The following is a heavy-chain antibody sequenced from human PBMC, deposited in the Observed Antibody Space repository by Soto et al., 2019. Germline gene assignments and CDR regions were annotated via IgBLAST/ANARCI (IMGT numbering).Heavy chain of an antibody. Sequence: QVQLVQSGAEVKKPGASVKVSCKASGYTFTSYGISWVRQAPGQGLEWMGWISAYNGNTNYAQKLQGRVTMTTDTSTSTAYMELRGLRSDDTAVYYCAGDVYGSGSYYWFDPWGQGTLVTVSS. CDR2: ISAYNGNT. CDR1: GYTFTSYG. D-gene: IGHD3-10*01. V-gene: IGHV1-18*01. J-gene: IGHJ5*02. CDR3: AGDVYGSGSYYWFDP.